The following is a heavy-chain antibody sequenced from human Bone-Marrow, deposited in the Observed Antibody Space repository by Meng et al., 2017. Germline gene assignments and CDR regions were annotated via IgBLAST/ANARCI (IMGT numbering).Heavy chain of an antibody. CDR1: GFTFSSYS. J-gene: IGHJ4*02. CDR2: ISSSSSYI. Sequence: GESLKISCAASGFTFSSYSMNWVRQAPGKGLEWVSSISSSSSYIYYADSVKGRFTISRDNAKNSLYLQMNSLRAEDTAVYYCARDPHAYEIKPYCGGDCIDYWGQGTLVTVSS. V-gene: IGHV3-21*01. CDR3: ARDPHAYEIKPYCGGDCIDY. D-gene: IGHD2-21*02.